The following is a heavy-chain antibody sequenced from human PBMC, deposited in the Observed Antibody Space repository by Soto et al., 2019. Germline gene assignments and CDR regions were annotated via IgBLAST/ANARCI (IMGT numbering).Heavy chain of an antibody. D-gene: IGHD6-6*01. V-gene: IGHV4-59*01. CDR3: AKVRDDHSYFFDY. J-gene: IGHJ4*02. CDR1: GGSISSYY. Sequence: SETLSLTCTVSGGSISSYYWSWIRQPPGKRLEWIGYIYYSGSTTYNPSLKSRVTISLDTSKQQFSLKLTSVTAADTAVYCCAKVRDDHSYFFDYWGQGTLVTVSS. CDR2: IYYSGST.